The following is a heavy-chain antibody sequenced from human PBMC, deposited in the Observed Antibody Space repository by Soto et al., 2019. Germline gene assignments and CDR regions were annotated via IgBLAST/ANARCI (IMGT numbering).Heavy chain of an antibody. D-gene: IGHD4-17*01. Sequence: GGSMSLSCEASGFTFNTYSMHWVRQPPGKGLEWLAAIWYDGTQKYYADSVKGRFIISRDNSKKTLYLEMNSLRAEDTAVYYCARAGGTTVTGLWHFDSWGQGTLVTVSS. J-gene: IGHJ4*02. CDR3: ARAGGTTVTGLWHFDS. CDR1: GFTFNTYS. CDR2: IWYDGTQK. V-gene: IGHV3-33*01.